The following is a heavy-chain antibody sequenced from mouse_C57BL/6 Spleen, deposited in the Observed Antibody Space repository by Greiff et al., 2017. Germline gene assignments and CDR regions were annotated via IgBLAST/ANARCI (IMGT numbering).Heavy chain of an antibody. V-gene: IGHV1-15*01. CDR1: GYTFTDYE. D-gene: IGHD5-1*01. CDR2: IDPETGGT. CDR3: TRCEYNDY. J-gene: IGHJ3*01. Sequence: QVQLQQSGAELVRPGASVTLSCKASGYTFTDYEMHWVKQTPVHGLEWIGAIDPETGGTAYNQKFKGKAILTADKSSSTAYMELRSLTSEDSAVYYYTRCEYNDYGGQGTLVTVSA.